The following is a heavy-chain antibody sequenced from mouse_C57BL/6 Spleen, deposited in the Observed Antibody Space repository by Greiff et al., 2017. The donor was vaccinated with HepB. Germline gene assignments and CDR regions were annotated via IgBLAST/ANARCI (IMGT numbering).Heavy chain of an antibody. CDR3: AIVSNWDYYYATDY. D-gene: IGHD4-1*01. CDR1: GYTFTSYW. J-gene: IGHJ4*01. V-gene: IGHV1-69*01. CDR2: IDPSDSYT. Sequence: QVQLQQPGAELVMPGASVKLSCKASGYTFTSYWMHWVKQRPGQGLEWIGEIDPSDSYTNYNQKFKGKSTLTVDKSSSTAYMQLSSLTSEDSAVYYCAIVSNWDYYYATDYWGQGTSVTVSS.